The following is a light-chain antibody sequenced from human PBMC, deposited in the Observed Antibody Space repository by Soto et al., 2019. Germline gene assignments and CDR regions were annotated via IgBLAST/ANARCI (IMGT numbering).Light chain of an antibody. CDR3: QQHGSSPIT. CDR1: QSVSSY. V-gene: IGKV3-11*01. CDR2: DAS. J-gene: IGKJ5*01. Sequence: EMVLTQSPATVSLSPGERATLSCRASQSVSSYLAWYQQKPGQAPRLLIYDASNRATGIPARFSGSGSGTDFTLTISSLEPEDFAVYYCQQHGSSPITFGQGTRLEIK.